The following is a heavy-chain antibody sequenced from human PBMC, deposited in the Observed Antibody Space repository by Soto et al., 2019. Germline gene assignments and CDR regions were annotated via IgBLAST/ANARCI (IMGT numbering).Heavy chain of an antibody. J-gene: IGHJ4*02. Sequence: QLQLQESGPGLVKPSETLSLTCTVSDGSINSSSYYWAWIRQPPGKGLEWIGSIYYSGSTYYNTSHKGRVSVSVDPSKFRFSLKLSAVTPADRAVYYCARHYYYCDLLYDYCGQGTLVTVSS. V-gene: IGHV4-39*01. CDR1: DGSINSSSYY. D-gene: IGHD3-22*01. CDR3: ARHYYYCDLLYDY. CDR2: IYYSGST.